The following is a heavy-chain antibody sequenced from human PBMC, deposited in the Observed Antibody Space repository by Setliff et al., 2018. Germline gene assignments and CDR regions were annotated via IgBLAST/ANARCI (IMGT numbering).Heavy chain of an antibody. CDR3: AKCSSWHGHYPHFNY. J-gene: IGHJ4*02. V-gene: IGHV3-23*03. D-gene: IGHD6-13*01. Sequence: GGSLRLSCAASGLPFSSDAMTWVRQTPGKGLEWVSVISSDSGSIYYADSVKGRFTISRDNSKNTLYLQMNSLRAEDTAIYYCAKCSSWHGHYPHFNYWGQGTLVTVSS. CDR1: GLPFSSDA. CDR2: ISSDSGSI.